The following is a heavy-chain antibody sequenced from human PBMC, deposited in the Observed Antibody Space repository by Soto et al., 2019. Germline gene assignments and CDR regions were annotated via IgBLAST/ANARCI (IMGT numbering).Heavy chain of an antibody. J-gene: IGHJ4*02. CDR3: ARGNTPVDY. CDR1: GGSIKSYY. CDR2: IYYSGST. Sequence: SETLSLTCTVSGGSIKSYYWSWIRQPPGKGLEWIGSIYYSGSTNSNPSLKSRVTMSVDTSKNQFSLKLSSVTAADTAVYYCARGNTPVDYWGQGTLVTVSS. V-gene: IGHV4-59*08. D-gene: IGHD2-2*02.